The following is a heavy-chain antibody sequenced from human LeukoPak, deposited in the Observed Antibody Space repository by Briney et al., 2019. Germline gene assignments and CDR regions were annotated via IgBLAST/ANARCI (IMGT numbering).Heavy chain of an antibody. CDR3: ARSSPPYYYSSTSCYWGFDY. Sequence: SETLSLTCTVSGGSISSYYWSWIRQPPGEGLEWIGYIYYSGSTNYNPSLKSRVTISVDTSKNQFSLKLSSVTAADTAVYYCARSSPPYYYSSTSCYWGFDYWGQGTLVTVSS. J-gene: IGHJ4*02. D-gene: IGHD2-2*01. CDR2: IYYSGST. CDR1: GGSISSYY. V-gene: IGHV4-59*01.